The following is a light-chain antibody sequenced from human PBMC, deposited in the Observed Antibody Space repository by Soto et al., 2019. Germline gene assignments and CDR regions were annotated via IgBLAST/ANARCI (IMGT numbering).Light chain of an antibody. CDR1: QAVSITY. Sequence: EIVLTQSPGTLSLSPGESATLSCRASQAVSITYLTWYQQKPGQAPRLLIFGASKRATGIPDRFSGSGSGRDFTLNISGLEPEDFAVYYCQQYGSSPLISFGQGTKVDIK. CDR3: QQYGSSPLIS. J-gene: IGKJ1*01. CDR2: GAS. V-gene: IGKV3-20*01.